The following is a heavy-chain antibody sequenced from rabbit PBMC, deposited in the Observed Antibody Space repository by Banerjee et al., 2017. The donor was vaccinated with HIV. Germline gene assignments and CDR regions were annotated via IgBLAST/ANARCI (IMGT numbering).Heavy chain of an antibody. CDR2: IYTGDGPT. CDR3: ARDLAAVIGWKFGL. CDR1: GFSFSNKYV. J-gene: IGHJ4*01. D-gene: IGHD1-1*01. V-gene: IGHV1S45*01. Sequence: QEQLEESGGDLVKPEGSLTLTCTASGFSFSNKYVMCWVRQAPGKGPEWIACIYTGDGPTYYASCVNGRFTISKTSSTTVTLQMTSLSDADTATYFCARDLAAVIGWKFGLWGQGTLVT.